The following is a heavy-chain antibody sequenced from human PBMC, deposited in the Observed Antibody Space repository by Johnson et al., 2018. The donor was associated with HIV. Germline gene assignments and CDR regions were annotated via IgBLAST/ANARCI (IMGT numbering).Heavy chain of an antibody. CDR2: ISWNGGNT. Sequence: VQLVESGGGVVQPGRSLRLSCAASGFTFSSYGMHWVRQAPGKGLAWVSGISWNGGNTAYAESVKVRFTISRDNSKNTLYLQMGSLRAEDMAVYYCARGFLYSSSSLWGQGTMVTVSS. CDR1: GFTFSSYG. D-gene: IGHD6-13*01. J-gene: IGHJ3*01. V-gene: IGHV3-64*07. CDR3: ARGFLYSSSSL.